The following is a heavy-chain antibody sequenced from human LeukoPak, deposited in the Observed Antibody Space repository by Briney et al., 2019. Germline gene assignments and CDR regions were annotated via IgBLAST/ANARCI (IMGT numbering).Heavy chain of an antibody. CDR2: IYTGGST. J-gene: IGHJ4*02. V-gene: IGHV3-53*01. CDR3: ARSLGARGDY. Sequence: GGPLRLSCAASGFTVSRDYMSWVRQAPGRGLEWVSVIYTGGSTYYADSVTGRFTISRDNSKNTLYLQMNNLRAEDTAVYYCARSLGARGDYWGQGTLVTVSS. D-gene: IGHD1-26*01. CDR1: GFTVSRDY.